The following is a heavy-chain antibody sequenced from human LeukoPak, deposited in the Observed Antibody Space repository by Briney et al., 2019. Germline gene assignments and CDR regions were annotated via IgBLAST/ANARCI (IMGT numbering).Heavy chain of an antibody. D-gene: IGHD3-9*01. CDR3: AKAPGSSSITCYRNDY. Sequence: GGSLRLSCAASGFTFSSYAMSWVRQAPGKGLEWASAISGSGGSTYYADSVKGRFTISRDNSKNTLYLQMNSLRAEDTAVYYCAKAPGSSSITCYRNDYWGQGTLVTVSS. CDR2: ISGSGGST. CDR1: GFTFSSYA. J-gene: IGHJ4*02. V-gene: IGHV3-23*01.